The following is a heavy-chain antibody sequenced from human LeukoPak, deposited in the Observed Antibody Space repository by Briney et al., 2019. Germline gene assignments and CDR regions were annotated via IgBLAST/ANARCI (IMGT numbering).Heavy chain of an antibody. D-gene: IGHD4-17*01. CDR1: GFSFSDYA. J-gene: IGHJ4*02. Sequence: GGSLRLSCAASGFSFSDYAIHWVRQAPGQGLQWVASISYDERDQFYADSVKGRFTLSRDNSKNTLYLHIHSLRTEDTAVYYCVRDRVTIDYWGQGTLVTVSS. CDR3: VRDRVTIDY. V-gene: IGHV3-30*03. CDR2: ISYDERDQ.